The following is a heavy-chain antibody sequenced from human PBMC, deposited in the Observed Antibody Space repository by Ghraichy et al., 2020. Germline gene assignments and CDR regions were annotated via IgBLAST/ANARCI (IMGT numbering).Heavy chain of an antibody. D-gene: IGHD3-10*01. CDR1: GFTFTTYG. V-gene: IGHV3-33*01. CDR3: ARDPSYYYGSGSQYYFDY. CDR2: ISYDGSNK. Sequence: GGSLRLSCSASGFTFTTYGMNWVRQAPGKGLEWVAVISYDGSNKDYADSVKGRFTISRDNSKNTMSLLMNSLRAEDTAVYYCARDPSYYYGSGSQYYFDYWGQGTLVTVSS. J-gene: IGHJ4*02.